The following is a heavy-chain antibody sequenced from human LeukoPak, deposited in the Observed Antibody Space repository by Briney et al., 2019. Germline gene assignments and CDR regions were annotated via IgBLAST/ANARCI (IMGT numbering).Heavy chain of an antibody. CDR2: VSGSGGST. J-gene: IGHJ4*02. CDR3: ANRPVLVHYAAHY. V-gene: IGHV3-23*01. D-gene: IGHD6-6*01. Sequence: GGSLRLSCAASGFTFSSYAMNWVRQAPGKGLEWVSAVSGSGGSTYYADSVKGRFTISRDNFKNTLYLQMNSLRVEVTAVYYCANRPVLVHYAAHYWGQGTLVTVSS. CDR1: GFTFSSYA.